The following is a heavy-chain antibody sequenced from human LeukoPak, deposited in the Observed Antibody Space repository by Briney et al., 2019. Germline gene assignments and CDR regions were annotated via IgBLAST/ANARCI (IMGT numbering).Heavy chain of an antibody. CDR2: ISSSSSYI. CDR1: GFTFSSYS. D-gene: IGHD6-13*01. Sequence: GGSLRLSCAASGFTFSSYSMNWVRQAPGKGLEWVSSISSSSSYIYYADSVKGRFTISRDDAQNSLYLQMNSLRADDTAVYYCAKDILAAGLFFDYWGQGILVTVSS. CDR3: AKDILAAGLFFDY. J-gene: IGHJ4*02. V-gene: IGHV3-21*04.